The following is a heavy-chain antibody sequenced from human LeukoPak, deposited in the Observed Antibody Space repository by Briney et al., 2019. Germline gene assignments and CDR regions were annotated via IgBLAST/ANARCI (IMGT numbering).Heavy chain of an antibody. D-gene: IGHD1-26*01. CDR2: ISAYNGNT. CDR1: GYSFTSYW. V-gene: IGHV1-18*04. J-gene: IGHJ4*02. CDR3: ARVFPYSLLSYDY. Sequence: GESLKISCKGSGYSFTSYWVGWVRQAPGQGLEWMGWISAYNGNTNYAQKLQGRVTMTTDTSTSTAYMELRSLRSDDTAVYYCARVFPYSLLSYDYWGQGTLVTVSS.